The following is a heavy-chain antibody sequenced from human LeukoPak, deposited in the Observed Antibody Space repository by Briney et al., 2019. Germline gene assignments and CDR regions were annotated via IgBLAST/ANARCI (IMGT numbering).Heavy chain of an antibody. V-gene: IGHV1-2*02. CDR1: GYTFTGYY. CDR2: INPNSGGT. Sequence: ASVKVSCKASGYTFTGYYMHWVRQAPGQGLEWMGWINPNSGGTNYAQKFQGRVTMTRDTSISTAYMELSRLRSDDTAVYYCARRRTFGGDPFDYWGQGTLVTVSS. D-gene: IGHD3-16*01. CDR3: ARRRTFGGDPFDY. J-gene: IGHJ4*02.